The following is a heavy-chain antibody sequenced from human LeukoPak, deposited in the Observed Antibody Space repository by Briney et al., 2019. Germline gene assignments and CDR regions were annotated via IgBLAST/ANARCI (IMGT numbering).Heavy chain of an antibody. V-gene: IGHV3-30*03. J-gene: IGHJ4*02. CDR1: GFTFSSYG. Sequence: GGSLRLSCAASGFTFSSYGMHWVRQAPGKGLEWVAVISYDGSNKYYADSVKGRFTISRDNAKNTLYLQMNSLRAEDTAVYYCALEYYDILTGYRGYFDYWGQGTLVTVSS. D-gene: IGHD3-9*01. CDR3: ALEYYDILTGYRGYFDY. CDR2: ISYDGSNK.